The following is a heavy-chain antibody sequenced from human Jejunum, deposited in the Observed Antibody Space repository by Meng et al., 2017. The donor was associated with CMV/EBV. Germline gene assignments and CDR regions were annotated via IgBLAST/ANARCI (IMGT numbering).Heavy chain of an antibody. Sequence: VEVVGSGGGLVQPGGSLRLSCAASGFTFSIYGMHWVRQAPGKGLEWVAFIRYDGTVQNYADSVKGRFIISRDNSWNMLSLEMNSLRPEDTAVYYCTKVGFGWYSIDYWGQGTLVTVSS. D-gene: IGHD6-19*01. J-gene: IGHJ4*02. CDR1: GFTFSIYG. CDR3: TKVGFGWYSIDY. V-gene: IGHV3-30*02. CDR2: IRYDGTVQ.